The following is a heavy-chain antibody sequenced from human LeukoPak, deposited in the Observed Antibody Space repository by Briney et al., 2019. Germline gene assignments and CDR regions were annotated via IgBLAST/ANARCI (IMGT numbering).Heavy chain of an antibody. J-gene: IGHJ3*02. V-gene: IGHV4-39*07. CDR2: IYYSGST. CDR3: ARDGPLTTVDGDAFDI. CDR1: GGSISSSSYY. Sequence: SETLSLTCTVSGGSISSSSYYWGWIRQPPGKGLEWIGSIYYSGSTYYNPSLKSRVTISVDTSKNQFSLKLSSVTAADTAVYYCARDGPLTTVDGDAFDIWGQGTMVTVSS. D-gene: IGHD4-23*01.